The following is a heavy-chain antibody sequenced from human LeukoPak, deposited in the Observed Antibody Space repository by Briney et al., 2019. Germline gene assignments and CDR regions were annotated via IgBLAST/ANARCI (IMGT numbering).Heavy chain of an antibody. CDR2: ITDSGGDT. V-gene: IGHV3-23*01. CDR3: AKDVGGHYDAFDI. D-gene: IGHD1-26*01. Sequence: GGSLRLSCAASGFTFSDYAMSWVRQAPGKGLEWFSGITDSGGDTYYADYVKGRFTISRDNSKNTLYLQMNSLRAEDTAVYYCAKDVGGHYDAFDIWGQGTMVTVSS. CDR1: GFTFSDYA. J-gene: IGHJ3*02.